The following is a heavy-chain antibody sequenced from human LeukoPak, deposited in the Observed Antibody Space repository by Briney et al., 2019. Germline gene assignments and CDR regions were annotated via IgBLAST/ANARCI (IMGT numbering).Heavy chain of an antibody. CDR1: GFTVSSTY. J-gene: IGHJ4*02. D-gene: IGHD3-9*01. V-gene: IGHV3-53*01. CDR2: TYSNGNT. Sequence: GGSLRLSCAASGFTVSSTYMSWVRQAPGKGLEWVSITYSNGNTNYADSVKGRFTISRDNSRDTLSLQMDSLRAEDTAVYYCAKRDILTEFDYWGQGTLVTVSS. CDR3: AKRDILTEFDY.